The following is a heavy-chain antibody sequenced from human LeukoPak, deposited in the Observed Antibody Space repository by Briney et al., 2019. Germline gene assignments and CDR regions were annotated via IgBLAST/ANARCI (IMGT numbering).Heavy chain of an antibody. CDR1: GGSISSYY. J-gene: IGHJ5*02. D-gene: IGHD3-3*01. V-gene: IGHV4-59*01. CDR3: ARHDYYYDFWSGYYTQNWFDP. Sequence: SSETRSLTCTVSGGSISSYYWSWIRQPPGKGLEWVGYIYYSGSTNYNPSLKSRVTISVDTSKNQFSLKLSSVTAADTAVYYCARHDYYYDFWSGYYTQNWFDPWGQGTLVTVSS. CDR2: IYYSGST.